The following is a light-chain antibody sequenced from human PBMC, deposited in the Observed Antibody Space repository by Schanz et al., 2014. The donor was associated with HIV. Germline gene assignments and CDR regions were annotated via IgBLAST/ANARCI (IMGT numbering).Light chain of an antibody. CDR1: SSNIATNS. CDR2: ATY. V-gene: IGLV1-44*01. CDR3: AAWDDSLNGWV. Sequence: QSVLTQPPSASGPPGQRVTMSCSASSSNIATNSVNWYQHLPGTAPKLLIYATYNRPSGVPDRFSGSSSGTSASLAISGLQSEDEADYYCAAWDDSLNGWVFGGGTKLTVL. J-gene: IGLJ3*02.